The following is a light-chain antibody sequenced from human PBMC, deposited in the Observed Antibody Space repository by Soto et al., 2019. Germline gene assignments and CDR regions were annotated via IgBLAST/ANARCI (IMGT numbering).Light chain of an antibody. CDR3: QQANSFPLT. CDR1: QSVRSN. J-gene: IGKJ4*01. CDR2: GAS. V-gene: IGKV3-15*01. Sequence: EIVMTQSPDILSVSPGERATLSCRASQSVRSNLAWYQQKPGQAPRLLIHGASTRATGFPARFSGSGSGTDFTLTISNLQSEDFATYYCQQANSFPLTFGGGTKVDIK.